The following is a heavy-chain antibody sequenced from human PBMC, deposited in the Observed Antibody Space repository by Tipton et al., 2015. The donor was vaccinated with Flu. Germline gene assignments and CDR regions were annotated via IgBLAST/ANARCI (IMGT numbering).Heavy chain of an antibody. V-gene: IGHV4-4*07. CDR3: ARGGGSFQFDF. D-gene: IGHD1-26*01. J-gene: IGHJ4*02. CDR2: IYARVST. Sequence: TLSLTCTVSGGSITGYYWSWIRQPAGKGLEWIGRIYARVSTNYNPSLKSRVTMSADTSKNQFSLKLTSVTAADTAMYYCARGGGSFQFDFWGQGTLVTVSS. CDR1: GGSITGYY.